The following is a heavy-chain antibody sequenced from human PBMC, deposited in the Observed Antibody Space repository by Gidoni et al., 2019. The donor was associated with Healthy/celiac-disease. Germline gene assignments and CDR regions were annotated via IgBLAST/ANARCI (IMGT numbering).Heavy chain of an antibody. Sequence: QVQLVQSGAEVKKPGASVKVSCNASGYTFNSYDINWVRQATGQVLECMGWINPNSGNTDYAQKFQGRVTMTRNTSISTAYMELSSLRSEDTAVYYCYSIAVAGTELGYWGQGTLVTVSS. CDR3: YSIAVAGTELGY. CDR2: INPNSGNT. CDR1: GYTFNSYD. J-gene: IGHJ4*02. D-gene: IGHD6-19*01. V-gene: IGHV1-8*01.